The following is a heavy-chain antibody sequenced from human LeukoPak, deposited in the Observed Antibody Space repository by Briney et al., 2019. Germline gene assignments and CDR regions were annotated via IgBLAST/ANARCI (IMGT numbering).Heavy chain of an antibody. CDR2: IKQDGSEK. J-gene: IGHJ4*02. D-gene: IGHD3-22*01. V-gene: IGHV3-7*01. CDR1: GFTFSSYW. Sequence: PGGSLSLSCAASGFTFSSYWMSWVRQAPGKGLEWVANIKQDGSEKYYVDSVKGRFTISRDNAKNSLYLQMNSLRAEDTAVYYCARVRYYYDSSGYYLDYWGQGTLVTVSS. CDR3: ARVRYYYDSSGYYLDY.